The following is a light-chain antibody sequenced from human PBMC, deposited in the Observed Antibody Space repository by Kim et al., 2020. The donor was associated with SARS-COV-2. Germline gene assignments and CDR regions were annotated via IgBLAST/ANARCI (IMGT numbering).Light chain of an antibody. V-gene: IGKV3-20*01. Sequence: PGERATRSCRASQSVSSSYLAWYQQKPGQAPRLLIYGASSRATGIPDRFSGSGSGADFTLTISRLEPEDFAVYYCQQYGSSLTLTFGGGTKVDIK. J-gene: IGKJ4*01. CDR2: GAS. CDR3: QQYGSSLTLT. CDR1: QSVSSSY.